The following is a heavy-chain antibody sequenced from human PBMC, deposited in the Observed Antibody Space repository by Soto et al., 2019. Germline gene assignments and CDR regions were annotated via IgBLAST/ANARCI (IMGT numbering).Heavy chain of an antibody. CDR3: ERDRRYSFDY. CDR2: IYYSGST. J-gene: IGHJ4*02. V-gene: IGHV4-31*03. CDR1: GGSISGGCYY. Sequence: PXETLSLTCTVSGGSISGGCYYWSWIRQHPGKGLEWIGHIYYSGSTYYNPSLKSRVTISVDTSKNQFSLKLSSVTAADTAVYYCERDRRYSFDYWGQGTLVTVSS.